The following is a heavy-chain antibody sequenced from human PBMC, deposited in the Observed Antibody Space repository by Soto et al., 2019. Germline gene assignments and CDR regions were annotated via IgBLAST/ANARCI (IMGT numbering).Heavy chain of an antibody. D-gene: IGHD2-21*01. CDR3: ARQPSEIATIAVFDY. V-gene: IGHV5-51*01. Sequence: PGESLKISCKGSGYSFTSYWIGWVRQMPGKGLEWMGSIYPDDSDTRYSPSFQGQVPISADKSISTAYLQTSSPNTPDTAMYYCARQPSEIATIAVFDYWGQGTLVTVSS. J-gene: IGHJ4*02. CDR2: IYPDDSDT. CDR1: GYSFTSYW.